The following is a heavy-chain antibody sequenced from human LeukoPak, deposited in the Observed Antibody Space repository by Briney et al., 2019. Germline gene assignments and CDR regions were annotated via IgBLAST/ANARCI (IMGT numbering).Heavy chain of an antibody. Sequence: PSETLSLTCTVSGGSISSGSYYWSWIRQPAGKGLEWIGRIYTSGSTNYNPSLKSRVTISVDTSKNQFSLKLSSVTAADTAVYYCARGSRPKSARYCSSTSCYGYYYYYYYMDVWGKGTTVTVSS. CDR3: ARGSRPKSARYCSSTSCYGYYYYYYYMDV. J-gene: IGHJ6*03. CDR2: IYTSGST. CDR1: GGSISSGSYY. D-gene: IGHD2-2*01. V-gene: IGHV4-61*02.